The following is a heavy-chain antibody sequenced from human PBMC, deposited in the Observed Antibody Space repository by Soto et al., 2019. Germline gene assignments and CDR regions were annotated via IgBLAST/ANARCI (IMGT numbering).Heavy chain of an antibody. CDR2: ISHDGGHE. D-gene: IGHD1-26*01. CDR3: AKGNSVSPYGAFDY. Sequence: GGSLRLSCVVSGFTFSTYGMHWVRQTPGKGLEWVAVISHDGGHEDYVDSVKGRFTISRDSSKNALFLQMNSLRAEDTAVYYCAKGNSVSPYGAFDYWGQGTQVTVSS. CDR1: GFTFSTYG. V-gene: IGHV3-30*18. J-gene: IGHJ4*02.